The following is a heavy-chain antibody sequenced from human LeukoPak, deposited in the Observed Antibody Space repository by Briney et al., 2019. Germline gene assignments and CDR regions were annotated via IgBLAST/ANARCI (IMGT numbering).Heavy chain of an antibody. J-gene: IGHJ4*02. Sequence: PGRSLRLSCAASGVTLSSYAMHWVRQAPGKGLEHVSAISTNGGGTYYANSVKGRFTISRDNSKNTLYLQMGRLRVEDMAVYYCARYSSSSYSDWGQGTLVTVSS. CDR1: GVTLSSYA. V-gene: IGHV3-64*01. CDR2: ISTNGGGT. D-gene: IGHD4-11*01. CDR3: ARYSSSSYSD.